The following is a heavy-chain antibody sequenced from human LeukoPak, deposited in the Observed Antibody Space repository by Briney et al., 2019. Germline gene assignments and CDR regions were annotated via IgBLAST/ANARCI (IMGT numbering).Heavy chain of an antibody. V-gene: IGHV3-48*03. J-gene: IGHJ4*02. Sequence: PGGSLRLSCAASGFTFSSYEMNWVRQAPGKGLEWVSHISVSGTTIYYADSVKGRFAISRDNAKNSLYLQMNSLRAEDTAVYYCALGDYGAPFDYWDQGTLVTVSS. CDR3: ALGDYGAPFDY. CDR2: ISVSGTTI. D-gene: IGHD4-17*01. CDR1: GFTFSSYE.